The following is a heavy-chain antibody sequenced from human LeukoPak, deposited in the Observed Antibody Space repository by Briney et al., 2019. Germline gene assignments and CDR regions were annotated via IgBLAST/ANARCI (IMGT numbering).Heavy chain of an antibody. V-gene: IGHV3-30*03. CDR3: ARDSSPRVYGSSWYYDAFDI. CDR1: GFTFSSYG. CDR2: ISYDGSDK. J-gene: IGHJ3*02. D-gene: IGHD6-13*01. Sequence: GRSLRLSCAASGFTFSSYGMHWVRQAPGKGLEWVAVISYDGSDKYYADSVKGRFTIARDNSRNTLYVQMNSLRPEDTAVYYCARDSSPRVYGSSWYYDAFDIWGQGTTVTVSS.